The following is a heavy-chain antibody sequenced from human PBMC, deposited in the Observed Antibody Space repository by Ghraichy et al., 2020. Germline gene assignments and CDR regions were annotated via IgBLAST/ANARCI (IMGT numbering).Heavy chain of an antibody. J-gene: IGHJ6*02. CDR2: ISSSGSTI. Sequence: GGSLRLSCAASGFTFSDYYMSWIRQAPGKGLEWVSYISSSGSTIYYADSVKGRFTISRDNAKNSLYLQMNSLRAEDTAVYYCARDRRPAARGVYGMDVWGQGTTVTVSS. D-gene: IGHD2-2*01. CDR1: GFTFSDYY. CDR3: ARDRRPAARGVYGMDV. V-gene: IGHV3-11*04.